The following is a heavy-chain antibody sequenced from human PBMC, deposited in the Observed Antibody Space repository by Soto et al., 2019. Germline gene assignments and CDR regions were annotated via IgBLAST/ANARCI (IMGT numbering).Heavy chain of an antibody. Sequence: QVQLQESGPGLVKPSQNLSLTCTVSGGSFSRGGYFWTWIRQRPGKGLEWIGYIYYSGSTFYNPSLKSRMIISVDTSKSFSLKLSSVTAADTAVYYCARGVSITIVGAVTSGPFFDFWGQGTLVTVSS. D-gene: IGHD3-3*01. V-gene: IGHV4-31*03. J-gene: IGHJ4*02. CDR3: ARGVSITIVGAVTSGPFFDF. CDR1: GGSFSRGGYF. CDR2: IYYSGST.